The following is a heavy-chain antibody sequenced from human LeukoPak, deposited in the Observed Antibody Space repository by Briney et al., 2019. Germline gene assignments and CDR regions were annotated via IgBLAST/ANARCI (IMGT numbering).Heavy chain of an antibody. D-gene: IGHD1-7*01. V-gene: IGHV3-30*18. Sequence: GGPLRLSCAASGFTFYSFGMQWVPQAPGKGLEGVAVISYDGSNKYYADSAKGRFTISRDNSKNTLYLQMNSVRAEDAAVYYCAKGYNWNFPSHDGMDVWGQGTTVTVSS. J-gene: IGHJ6*02. CDR1: GFTFYSFG. CDR2: ISYDGSNK. CDR3: AKGYNWNFPSHDGMDV.